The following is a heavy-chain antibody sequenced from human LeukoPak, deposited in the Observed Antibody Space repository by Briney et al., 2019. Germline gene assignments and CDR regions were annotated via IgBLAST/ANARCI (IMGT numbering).Heavy chain of an antibody. CDR1: GGSISSYY. CDR3: AREIEMATQFDY. D-gene: IGHD5-24*01. V-gene: IGHV4-4*07. Sequence: SETLSLTCTVSGGSISSYYWSWIRQPAGKGLEWIGRISTTGSTNYNPSLKSRVTMSVDTSKNQLSLKLSPVTVADTAVYYCAREIEMATQFDYWGRGTLVTVSS. J-gene: IGHJ4*02. CDR2: ISTTGST.